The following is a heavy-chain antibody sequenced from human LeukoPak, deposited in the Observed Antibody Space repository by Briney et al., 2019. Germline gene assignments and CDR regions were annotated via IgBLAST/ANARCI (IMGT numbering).Heavy chain of an antibody. CDR2: TRNKPNGYTT. Sequence: GRSLRLSCAASGFSITDHYMDWVRQAPGKGLEWVGRTRNKPNGYTTDYGTSVKGRFIVSRDDSENSLYLQMNGLKTEDTAVYYCVRVRHGDYFDYWGQGTLVTVSS. J-gene: IGHJ4*02. CDR1: GFSITDHY. CDR3: VRVRHGDYFDY. V-gene: IGHV3-72*01. D-gene: IGHD4-17*01.